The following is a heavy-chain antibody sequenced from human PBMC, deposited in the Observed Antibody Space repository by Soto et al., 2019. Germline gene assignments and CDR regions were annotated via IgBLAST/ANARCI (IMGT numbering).Heavy chain of an antibody. CDR1: GGSISSGDYY. Sequence: KTSETLSLTCTVSGGSISSGDYYWIWIRQPPGKGLEWIGYIYYSGSTYYNPSLKSRVTISVDTSKNQFSLKLSSVTAADTAVYYCASLISVTAIFDYWGQGTLVTVSS. CDR2: IYYSGST. D-gene: IGHD2-21*02. J-gene: IGHJ4*02. V-gene: IGHV4-30-4*01. CDR3: ASLISVTAIFDY.